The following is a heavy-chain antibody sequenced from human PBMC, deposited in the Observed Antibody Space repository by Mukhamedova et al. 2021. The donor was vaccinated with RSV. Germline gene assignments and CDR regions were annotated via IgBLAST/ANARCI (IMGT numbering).Heavy chain of an antibody. J-gene: IGHJ4*01. CDR2: ILYSGNT. CDR3: GYGDY. CDR1: GGSVSSGSSY. D-gene: IGHD5-18*01. Sequence: TCSVSGGSVSSGSSYWSWIRQHPGKGLEWIGYILYSGNTYYNPSLRSRVTISIDTSKNQFSLNLTSVTAADTAIYYCGYGDY. V-gene: IGHV4-31*03.